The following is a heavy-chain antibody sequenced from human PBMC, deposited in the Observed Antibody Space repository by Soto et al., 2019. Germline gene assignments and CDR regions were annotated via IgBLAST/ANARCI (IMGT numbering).Heavy chain of an antibody. V-gene: IGHV4-39*01. Sequence: SETLSLTCTVTGDSISSRSYYWGWIRQPPGKGLEWIGSIYCSGSTYNNPSLTSRLSMSIDTSKDQFSLKLQSETAANTALYFCSRQRTSVVTQAYFDVWGPGSLVNVSS. J-gene: IGHJ4*02. CDR2: IYCSGST. CDR1: GDSISSRSYY. CDR3: SRQRTSVVTQAYFDV. D-gene: IGHD2-21*02.